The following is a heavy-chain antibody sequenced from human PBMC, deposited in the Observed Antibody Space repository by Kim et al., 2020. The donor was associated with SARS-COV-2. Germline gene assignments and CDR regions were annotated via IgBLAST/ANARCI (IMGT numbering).Heavy chain of an antibody. CDR2: ISSSGSTI. CDR3: ARGPPYWTVTRSYYYYYMDV. Sequence: GGSLRLSCAASGFTFSSYEMNWVRQAPGKGLEWVSYISSSGSTIYYADSVKGRFTISRDNAKNSLYLQMNSLRAEDTAVYYCARGPPYWTVTRSYYYYYMDVWGKGTTVTVSS. J-gene: IGHJ6*03. CDR1: GFTFSSYE. V-gene: IGHV3-48*03. D-gene: IGHD4-4*01.